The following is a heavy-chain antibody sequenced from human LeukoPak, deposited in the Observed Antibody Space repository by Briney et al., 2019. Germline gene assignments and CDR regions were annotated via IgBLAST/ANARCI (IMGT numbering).Heavy chain of an antibody. V-gene: IGHV3-7*03. J-gene: IGHJ5*01. D-gene: IGHD3-10*01. CDR1: EFIFSDYW. CDR3: ARDNGGWFDS. Sequence: QTGGSLRLSCVASEFIFSDYWQSWVRQAPGKGMEWVANIKQGGREEKYVGSVKGRFAIARDEANSTLYLQMDSLSGDDTAVYYCARDNGGWFDSWGRGTLVTVSS. CDR2: IKQGGREE.